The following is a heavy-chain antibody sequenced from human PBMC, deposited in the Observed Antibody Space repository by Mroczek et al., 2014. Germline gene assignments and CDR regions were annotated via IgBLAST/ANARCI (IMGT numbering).Heavy chain of an antibody. CDR1: GFTFSSYV. Sequence: VRAGGGLGEGLVQPGGPVRLSCAASGFTFSSYVMSWVRQAPGKGLQWVSSISESGDENYYADSVKGRFTISRDNSKNTIYLQMNTLRVEDTAIYYCVKNWDYWGQGALVTVSS. V-gene: IGHV3-23*04. J-gene: IGHJ4*02. CDR2: ISESGDEN. CDR3: VKNWDY.